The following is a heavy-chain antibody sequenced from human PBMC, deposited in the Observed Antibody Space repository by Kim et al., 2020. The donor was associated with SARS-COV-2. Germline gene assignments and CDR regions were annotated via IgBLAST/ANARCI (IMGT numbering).Heavy chain of an antibody. J-gene: IGHJ4*02. D-gene: IGHD6-19*01. CDR3: ARDPTSSSGWGYFDY. Sequence: GGSLRLSCAASGFTVSSNYMSWVRQAPGKGLEWVSVIYSGGSTYYADSVKGRFTISRDNSKNTLYLQMNSLRAEDTAVYYCARDPTSSSGWGYFDYWGQGTLVTVSS. V-gene: IGHV3-66*02. CDR2: IYSGGST. CDR1: GFTVSSNY.